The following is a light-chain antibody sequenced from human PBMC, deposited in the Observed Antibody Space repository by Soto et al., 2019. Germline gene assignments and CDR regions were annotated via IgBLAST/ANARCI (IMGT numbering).Light chain of an antibody. Sequence: EIVMTQSPATLSVSPGERATLSCRASQSVSSNLAWYQQKPGQAPRLLIYGASTRATRIPARFSGSGSGKEFTLTISSLQSEDFAVYYCQQYNNWPPYTFGQGTKLEIK. CDR3: QQYNNWPPYT. CDR1: QSVSSN. J-gene: IGKJ2*01. V-gene: IGKV3D-15*01. CDR2: GAS.